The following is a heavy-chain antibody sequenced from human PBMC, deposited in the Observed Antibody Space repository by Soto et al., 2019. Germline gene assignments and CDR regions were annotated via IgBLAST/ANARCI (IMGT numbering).Heavy chain of an antibody. Sequence: PSETLSLTCAVYGGSFSGYYWSWIRQPPGKGLEWIGEINHSGSTNYNPSLKSRVTISVDTSKNQFSLKLSSVTAADTAVYYCAREGVTSDWFQDVWGQGTTVTVSS. CDR3: AREGVTSDWFQDV. V-gene: IGHV4-34*01. CDR1: GGSFSGYY. CDR2: INHSGST. J-gene: IGHJ6*02. D-gene: IGHD3-9*01.